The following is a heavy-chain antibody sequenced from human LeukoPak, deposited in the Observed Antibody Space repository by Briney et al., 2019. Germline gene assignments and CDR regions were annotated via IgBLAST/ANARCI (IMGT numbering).Heavy chain of an antibody. J-gene: IGHJ4*02. CDR2: IWYDGSNK. CDR3: ARDRGGSYLLDY. V-gene: IGHV3-33*01. Sequence: GGSLRLSCAASGFTFSSYGMHWVRQAPGKGLEWVAVIWYDGSNKYYADSVKGRFTISRANSKTTLYLQMNSLRAEDTAVYYCARDRGGSYLLDYWGQGTLVTVSS. CDR1: GFTFSSYG. D-gene: IGHD1-26*01.